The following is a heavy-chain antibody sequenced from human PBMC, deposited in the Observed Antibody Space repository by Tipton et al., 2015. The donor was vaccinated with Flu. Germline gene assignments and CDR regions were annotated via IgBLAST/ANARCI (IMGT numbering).Heavy chain of an antibody. J-gene: IGHJ3*01. CDR1: GYSFSNYW. V-gene: IGHV5-51*01. Sequence: LVQSGAEVKKPGESLRISCKGSGYSFSNYWIGWVRQMPGKGLEWMGTIYAGDSDTRYSPSFQGHVTISADKSINTAYLQWRSLQASDTAIYYCARAGRYLDWFSNDSFDVWGQGTMVTVSP. D-gene: IGHD3-9*01. CDR2: IYAGDSDT. CDR3: ARAGRYLDWFSNDSFDV.